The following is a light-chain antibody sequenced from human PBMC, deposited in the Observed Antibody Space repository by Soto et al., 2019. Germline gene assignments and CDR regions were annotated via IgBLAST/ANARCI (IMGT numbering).Light chain of an antibody. CDR3: AAWDDSLSGPV. Sequence: QSVVTQPPSASGTPGQRVIISCSGSSSNIGSNPINWYQQLPGTAPKLLIYSDDQRPSGVPDRFSGSKSGTSASLAISGLQSEDEADYYCAAWDDSLSGPVFGGGTKVTVL. CDR2: SDD. CDR1: SSNIGSNP. J-gene: IGLJ2*01. V-gene: IGLV1-44*01.